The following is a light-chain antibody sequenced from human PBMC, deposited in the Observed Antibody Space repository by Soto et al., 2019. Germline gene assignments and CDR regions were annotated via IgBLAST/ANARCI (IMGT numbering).Light chain of an antibody. CDR2: TES. CDR1: QGISEY. J-gene: IGKJ1*01. CDR3: QVTYFFRWT. V-gene: IGKV1-39*01. Sequence: DIHXTQKKKSLPAPIGSTVTSTCRESQGISEYLSWFKNKPGEEXKXXXYTESSLKGGVPLRFSGAGSRKDFSLNIIVLQPEDYVTYYCQVTYFFRWTFG.